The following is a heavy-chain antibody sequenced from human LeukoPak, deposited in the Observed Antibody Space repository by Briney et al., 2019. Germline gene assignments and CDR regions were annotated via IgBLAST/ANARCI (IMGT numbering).Heavy chain of an antibody. Sequence: ASVKVSCKASGGTFSSYAISWVRQAPGQGLEWMGGIIPIFGTANYAQKFQGRVTITADESTSTAYMELSSLRSEDTAVYYCARGGRLVGETRFFDYWGQGTLVTVSS. D-gene: IGHD3-16*01. J-gene: IGHJ4*02. CDR1: GGTFSSYA. CDR2: IIPIFGTA. CDR3: ARGGRLVGETRFFDY. V-gene: IGHV1-69*13.